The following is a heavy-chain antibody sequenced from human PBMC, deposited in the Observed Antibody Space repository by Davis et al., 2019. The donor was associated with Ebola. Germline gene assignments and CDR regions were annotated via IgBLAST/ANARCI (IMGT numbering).Heavy chain of an antibody. V-gene: IGHV4-59*04. CDR2: IHNTGSI. J-gene: IGHJ4*02. CDR3: ARLNDDVLTTYPY. D-gene: IGHD3-9*01. Sequence: ESLKISCAASGFTVSSNHMSWVRQAPGKGLEWIGSIHNTGSIYYNPSLESRVTIFLDTSKNQFSLDLNSVTAADTAVYYCARLNDDVLTTYPYWDQGTLVTVSS. CDR1: GFTVSSNH.